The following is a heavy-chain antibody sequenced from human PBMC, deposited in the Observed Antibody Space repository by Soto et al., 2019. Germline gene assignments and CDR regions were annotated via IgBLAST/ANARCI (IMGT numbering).Heavy chain of an antibody. CDR3: TTHDVLRFLEWPDYYYGMDV. CDR1: GFTFRNAW. Sequence: VQLVESGGGLVKPGGSLRLSCAASGFTFRNAWMNWVRQAPGKGLEWVGRIKSKTDGGTTDYAAPVKGRFTISREHSKNTLYLPMNSLKTEDTAVYYCTTHDVLRFLEWPDYYYGMDVWGQGTTVTVSS. CDR2: IKSKTDGGTT. V-gene: IGHV3-15*07. J-gene: IGHJ6*02. D-gene: IGHD3-3*01.